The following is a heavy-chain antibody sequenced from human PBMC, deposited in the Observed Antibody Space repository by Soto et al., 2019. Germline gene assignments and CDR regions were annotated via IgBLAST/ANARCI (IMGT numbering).Heavy chain of an antibody. CDR2: INHSGST. D-gene: IGHD2-2*01. Sequence: SETLSLSCAVHGGSFSGYYWTWIRQPPGKGLEWIGDINHSGSTNYNSSLKSRVTISVDTSKNQLSLKLRSVTAADTAVYYCAREEVPQWFTRGYYGMDVWGQGTTVTVS. CDR3: AREEVPQWFTRGYYGMDV. CDR1: GGSFSGYY. V-gene: IGHV4-34*01. J-gene: IGHJ6*02.